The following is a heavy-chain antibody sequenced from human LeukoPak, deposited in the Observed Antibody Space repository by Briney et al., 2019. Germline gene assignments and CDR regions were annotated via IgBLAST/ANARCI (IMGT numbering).Heavy chain of an antibody. J-gene: IGHJ3*02. D-gene: IGHD1-26*01. V-gene: IGHV4-59*08. CDR2: IYYSGST. CDR3: ASLPGGSYLFAFDI. CDR1: GGSISSYY. Sequence: PSEALSLTCTVSGGSISSYYWSWIRQPPGKGLEWLGYIYYSGSTNYNPSLKSRVTISVDTSKNQFSLKLSSVTAADTAVYYCASLPGGSYLFAFDIWGQGTMVTVSS.